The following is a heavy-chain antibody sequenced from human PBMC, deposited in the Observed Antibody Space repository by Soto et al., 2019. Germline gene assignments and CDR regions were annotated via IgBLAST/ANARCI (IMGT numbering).Heavy chain of an antibody. D-gene: IGHD6-19*01. J-gene: IGHJ6*02. Sequence: QVQLVESGGGVVQPGRSLRLSCAASGFTFSSYGMHWVRQAPGKGLEWVAVISYAGRNKYYADAVKGRFTISRDNSKNKLYLQMSMLRAEDTAVYYCVKDGSSGWPYFNDMDVWGQGTTVTVA. CDR3: VKDGSSGWPYFNDMDV. CDR1: GFTFSSYG. V-gene: IGHV3-30*18. CDR2: ISYAGRNK.